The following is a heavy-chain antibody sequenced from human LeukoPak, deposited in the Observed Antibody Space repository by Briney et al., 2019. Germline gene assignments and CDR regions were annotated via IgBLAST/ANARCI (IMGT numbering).Heavy chain of an antibody. Sequence: PSETLSLTCAVSGGSISSSNWWSWVRQPPGKGLEWIGEIYHSGSTNYNLSLKSRVTISVDTSKNQFSLKVTSVTAADTAVYYCARVRSPRWGFDYWGQGTLVTVSS. CDR1: GGSISSSNW. CDR3: ARVRSPRWGFDY. V-gene: IGHV4-4*02. CDR2: IYHSGST. D-gene: IGHD3-16*01. J-gene: IGHJ4*02.